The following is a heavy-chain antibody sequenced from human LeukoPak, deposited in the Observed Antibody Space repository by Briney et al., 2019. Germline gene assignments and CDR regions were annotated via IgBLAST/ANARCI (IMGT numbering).Heavy chain of an antibody. CDR3: ARAYYCGGGGCKLEY. Sequence: ESLKISCQGSGYTFNSYYIAWLHQMPGKGLECMGIVYPGDSDTRYSPSFQGQITMSADKSINTAYLRWSSLKASDTAMYYCARAYYCGGGGCKLEYWGQGTLVTVSS. V-gene: IGHV5-51*07. D-gene: IGHD2-21*01. J-gene: IGHJ4*02. CDR1: GYTFNSYY. CDR2: VYPGDSDT.